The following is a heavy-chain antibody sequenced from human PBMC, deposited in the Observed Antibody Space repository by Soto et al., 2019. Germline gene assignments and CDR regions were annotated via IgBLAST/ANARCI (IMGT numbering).Heavy chain of an antibody. Sequence: DVQLLESGGNLVHPGGSLRLSCAASGFTFSSYAMSWVRQAPGKGLEWVSGISSSGDTTYYRDSVKGRFTISRDNSKNSLYLQMNGLRAEDTAIYYCVKSKGDRTSRRGDHWGQGTLVTVSS. J-gene: IGHJ4*02. CDR3: VKSKGDRTSRRGDH. CDR2: ISSSGDTT. CDR1: GFTFSSYA. D-gene: IGHD2-2*01. V-gene: IGHV3-23*01.